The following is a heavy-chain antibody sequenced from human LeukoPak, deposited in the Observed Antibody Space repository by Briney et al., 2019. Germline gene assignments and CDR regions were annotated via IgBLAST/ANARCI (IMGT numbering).Heavy chain of an antibody. CDR2: IKQDGSEK. J-gene: IGHJ6*03. D-gene: IGHD6-6*01. CDR1: GFTFSSYW. V-gene: IGHV3-7*01. Sequence: GGSLRLSCAASGFTFSSYWMSWVRQAPGKGLEWVANIKQDGSEKYYVDSVKGRFTISRDNAKNSLYLQVNSLRAEDTAIYYCTSDFGIAALHYDYCYYMDDWGKGTTVSVSS. CDR3: TSDFGIAALHYDYCYYMDD.